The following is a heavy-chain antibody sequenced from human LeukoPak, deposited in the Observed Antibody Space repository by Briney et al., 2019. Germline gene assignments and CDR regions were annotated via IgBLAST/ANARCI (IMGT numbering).Heavy chain of an antibody. V-gene: IGHV4-61*02. Sequence: SETLSLTCTVSGGSISSGSYYWSWIRQPAGKGLEWIGRIYTSGSTNYNPSLKSRVTISVDTSKNQFSLKLSSVTAADTAVYYCARHPKGGPISMVRGVRAKGYYFDYWGQGTLVTVSS. CDR3: ARHPKGGPISMVRGVRAKGYYFDY. CDR1: GGSISSGSYY. CDR2: IYTSGST. J-gene: IGHJ4*02. D-gene: IGHD3-10*01.